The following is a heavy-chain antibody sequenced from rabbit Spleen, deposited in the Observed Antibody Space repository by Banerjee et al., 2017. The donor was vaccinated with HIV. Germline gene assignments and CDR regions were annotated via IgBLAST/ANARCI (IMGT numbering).Heavy chain of an antibody. CDR3: VREAGYGGYGPYYLHW. V-gene: IGHV1S47*01. CDR1: GFDFSTYS. Sequence: QEQLVESGGGLVQPGGSLKLSCKASGFDFSTYSMSWVRQAPGKGLEWIGYIVPIFGVTYYANWVNGRFTISSHNAQNTLYLQLNSLTAADTATYFCVREAGYGGYGPYYLHWWGPGPWSPS. D-gene: IGHD7-1*01. CDR2: IVPIFGVT. J-gene: IGHJ4*01.